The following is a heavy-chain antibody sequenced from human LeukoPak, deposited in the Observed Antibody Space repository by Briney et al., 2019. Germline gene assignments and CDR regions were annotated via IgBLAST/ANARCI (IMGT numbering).Heavy chain of an antibody. J-gene: IGHJ3*02. Sequence: PGGSLRLSCAASGFAFSSYDMHWVRQATGKGLEWVSAIGTAGDTYYPGSVKGRFTISRENAKNSVYLQMNSLRAGDTAVYYCTRAYRGYYGSGSYYNDAFDIWGQGTMVTVSS. D-gene: IGHD3-10*01. CDR3: TRAYRGYYGSGSYYNDAFDI. CDR1: GFAFSSYD. V-gene: IGHV3-13*04. CDR2: IGTAGDT.